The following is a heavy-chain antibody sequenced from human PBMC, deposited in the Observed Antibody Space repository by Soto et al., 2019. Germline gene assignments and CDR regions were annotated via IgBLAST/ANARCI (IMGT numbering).Heavy chain of an antibody. CDR1: GDSVSSNSAA. V-gene: IGHV6-1*01. CDR3: ARGKIAAAGNSYGMDV. CDR2: TYYRSKWYN. J-gene: IGHJ6*02. Sequence: SQTLSLTCAISGDSVSSNSAAWNWIRQSPSRGLEWLGRTYYRSKWYNDYAVSVKSRITINPDTSKNQFSLQLNSVPPEDTAVYYCARGKIAAAGNSYGMDVWGQGTTVTVSS. D-gene: IGHD6-13*01.